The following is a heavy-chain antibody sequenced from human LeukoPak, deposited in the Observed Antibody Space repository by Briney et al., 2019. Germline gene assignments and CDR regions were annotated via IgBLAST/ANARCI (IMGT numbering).Heavy chain of an antibody. Sequence: ASVKVSCKAYGYTFTGYGISWVRQAPGQGLEWMGWISAYNGNTNYAQKLEGRVTMTTDTSTSTAYMELRSLRSDDTAVYYCARDGYCSGGSCYLLLDWFDPWGQGTLVTVSS. CDR2: ISAYNGNT. V-gene: IGHV1-18*01. CDR1: GYTFTGYG. D-gene: IGHD2-15*01. J-gene: IGHJ5*02. CDR3: ARDGYCSGGSCYLLLDWFDP.